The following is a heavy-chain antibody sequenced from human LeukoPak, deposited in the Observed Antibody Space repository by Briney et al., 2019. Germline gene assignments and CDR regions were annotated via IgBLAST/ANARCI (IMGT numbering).Heavy chain of an antibody. CDR3: ARGPYSSNWYVDY. Sequence: GGSLRLSCAASAFTLSSYDMNWVRLAPGKGLEWISYISRTGNSIYYADSVKGRFTISRDSAKNSLYLQMNSPRAEDMAVYYCARGPYSSNWYVDYWGQGTLVTVAS. V-gene: IGHV3-48*03. CDR2: ISRTGNSI. J-gene: IGHJ4*02. D-gene: IGHD6-13*01. CDR1: AFTLSSYD.